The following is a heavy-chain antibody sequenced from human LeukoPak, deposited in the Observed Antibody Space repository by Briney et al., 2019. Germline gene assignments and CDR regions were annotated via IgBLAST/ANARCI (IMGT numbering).Heavy chain of an antibody. D-gene: IGHD6-19*01. CDR2: IKQDGSEK. CDR3: AKLSSGPQI. V-gene: IGHV3-7*01. CDR1: GFTFTNHW. Sequence: PGGSLRLSCVATGFTFTNHWMSWVRQAPGKGLEWVANIKQDGSEKYYVDSVKGRFTISRDNAKNSLYLQMNSLRAEDTAVYYCAKLSSGPQIWGQGTLVTVSS. J-gene: IGHJ4*02.